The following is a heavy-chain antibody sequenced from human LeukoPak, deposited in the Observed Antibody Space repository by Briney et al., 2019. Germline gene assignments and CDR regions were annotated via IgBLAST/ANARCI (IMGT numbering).Heavy chain of an antibody. CDR2: IKQDGTEK. D-gene: IGHD2-21*02. CDR1: GFTFTTYW. J-gene: IGHJ3*02. CDR3: ARAALAYCGGDCYSDAFDI. Sequence: HPGGSLRLSCAASGFTFTTYWMSWVRQAPGKGLEWVANIKQDGTEKYYVDSVKGRFTISRDNAKNSLYLQMNSLRAEDTAVYYCARAALAYCGGDCYSDAFDIWGQGTMVTVSS. V-gene: IGHV3-7*01.